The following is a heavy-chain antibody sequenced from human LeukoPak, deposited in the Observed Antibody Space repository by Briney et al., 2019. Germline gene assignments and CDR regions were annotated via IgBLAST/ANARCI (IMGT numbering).Heavy chain of an antibody. CDR1: GSTFGDHA. Sequence: GGSLRLSCTASGSTFGDHAMTWVRQAPGKGLEWVSGISISGGSTDYADSVKGRFTISRDNSKNTLYLQMNSLRAEDTAVYYCAKVPAGNKVEYWGQGTLVTVSS. J-gene: IGHJ4*02. CDR2: ISISGGST. CDR3: AKVPAGNKVEY. V-gene: IGHV3-23*01. D-gene: IGHD6-19*01.